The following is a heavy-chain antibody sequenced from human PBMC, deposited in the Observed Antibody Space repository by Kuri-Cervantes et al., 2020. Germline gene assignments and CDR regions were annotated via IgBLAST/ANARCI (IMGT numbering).Heavy chain of an antibody. Sequence: SETLSLTCTVSGGSISSYYWSWIRQTPGKGLEWIGYIYYSGTTNYNPSLKSRVTMSVDTSKNQFSLKLTSVTAADTAVYYCARKDPYLGDYVWGSYRTPSVGWFDPWGQGTLVTVSS. CDR2: IYYSGTT. J-gene: IGHJ5*02. V-gene: IGHV4-59*12. CDR3: ARKDPYLGDYVWGSYRTPSVGWFDP. D-gene: IGHD3-16*02. CDR1: GGSISSYY.